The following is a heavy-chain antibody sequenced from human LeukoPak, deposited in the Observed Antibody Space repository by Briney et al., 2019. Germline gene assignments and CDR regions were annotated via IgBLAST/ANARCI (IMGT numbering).Heavy chain of an antibody. D-gene: IGHD3-16*01. V-gene: IGHV4-39*01. CDR3: ARNVSRGEPGGAFDM. CDR2: IYYSGST. CDR1: GGAISGTRDY. Sequence: SETLSLTCTVSGGAISGTRDYWGWIRQPPGKELEWIASIYYSGSTHYNPSLKSRLTISVGTSRNQFSLNLRFATAEDTAIYYCARNVSRGEPGGAFDMWGQGTTVIVSS. J-gene: IGHJ3*02.